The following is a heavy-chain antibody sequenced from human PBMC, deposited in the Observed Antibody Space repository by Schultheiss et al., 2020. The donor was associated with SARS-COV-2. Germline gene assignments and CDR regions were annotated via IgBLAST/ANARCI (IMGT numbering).Heavy chain of an antibody. CDR3: AKDLGGWGRNY. V-gene: IGHV3-23*01. CDR2: ISGSGGST. CDR1: GFTVSSNY. J-gene: IGHJ4*02. Sequence: GGSLRLSCAASGFTVSSNYMSWVRQAPGKGLEWVSAISGSGGSTYYADSVKGRFTISRDNSKNTLYLQMNSLRAEDTAVYYCAKDLGGWGRNYWDQGTLVTVSS. D-gene: IGHD1-26*01.